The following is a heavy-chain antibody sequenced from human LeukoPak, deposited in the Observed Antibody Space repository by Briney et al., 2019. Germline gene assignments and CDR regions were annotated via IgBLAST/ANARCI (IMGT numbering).Heavy chain of an antibody. V-gene: IGHV4-34*01. Sequence: SETLSLTCAVYGGSFSGYYWSWIRQPPGKGLEWIGEINHSGSTNYNPSLKSRVTISVDTSKNQFSLKLSSVTAADTAVYYCARGPNKPNYYGSGSYLKGPYYYYGMDVWGQGTTVTVSS. CDR2: INHSGST. CDR1: GGSFSGYY. J-gene: IGHJ6*02. D-gene: IGHD3-10*01. CDR3: ARGPNKPNYYGSGSYLKGPYYYYGMDV.